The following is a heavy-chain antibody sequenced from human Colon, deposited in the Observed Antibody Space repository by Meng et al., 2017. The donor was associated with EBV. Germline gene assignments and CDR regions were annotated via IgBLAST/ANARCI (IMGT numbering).Heavy chain of an antibody. Sequence: EVQLVESGGVLVQPWGSLRLSCAASGFTFSSYAMSWVRQAPGKGLEWVSAISGSGGSTYYADSVKGRFTISRDNSKNTLYLQMNSLRAEDTAVYYCAKGVEQWLAKIWFDYWGQGTLVTVSS. J-gene: IGHJ4*02. CDR3: AKGVEQWLAKIWFDY. CDR1: GFTFSSYA. D-gene: IGHD6-19*01. V-gene: IGHV3-23*04. CDR2: ISGSGGST.